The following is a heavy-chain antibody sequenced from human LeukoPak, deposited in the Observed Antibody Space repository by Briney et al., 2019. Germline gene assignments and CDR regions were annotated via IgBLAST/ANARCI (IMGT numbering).Heavy chain of an antibody. D-gene: IGHD6-19*01. J-gene: IGHJ4*02. CDR3: ATGRPGEYSSGWYGEESRRADDDY. Sequence: ASVKVSCKVSGYTLTELSMHWVRQAPGKGLEWMGGFDPEDGETIYAQKFQGRVTMTEDTSTDTAYMELSSLRSEDTAVYYCATGRPGEYSSGWYGEESRRADDDYWGQGTLVTVSS. V-gene: IGHV1-24*01. CDR1: GYTLTELS. CDR2: FDPEDGET.